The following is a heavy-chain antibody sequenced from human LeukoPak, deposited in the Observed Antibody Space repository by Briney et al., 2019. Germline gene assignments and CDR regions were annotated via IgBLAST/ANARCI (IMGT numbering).Heavy chain of an antibody. CDR2: VNSDGSST. D-gene: IGHD2-15*01. CDR1: GSPFSTYG. CDR3: ARGGSGYCSTGSCYPFDY. V-gene: IGHV3-74*01. Sequence: GGSLRLSCAASGSPFSTYGMHWVRQAPGKGLVWVSRVNSDGSSTTYADSVKGRFTISRDDAKNTLYLQMNSLRAEDTAVYYCARGGSGYCSTGSCYPFDYWGQGALVTVSS. J-gene: IGHJ4*02.